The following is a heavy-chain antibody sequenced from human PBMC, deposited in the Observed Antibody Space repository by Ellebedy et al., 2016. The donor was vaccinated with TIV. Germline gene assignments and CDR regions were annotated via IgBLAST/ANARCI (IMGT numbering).Heavy chain of an antibody. CDR3: AKVCDYYYYMDV. Sequence: SETLSLTXTVSGGSISSYYWSWIRQPPGKGLEWIGYIYYSGSTNYNPSLKSRVTISVDTSKNQFSLKLSSVTAADTAVYYCAKVCDYYYYMDVWGKGTTVTVSS. V-gene: IGHV4-59*01. CDR1: GGSISSYY. CDR2: IYYSGST. J-gene: IGHJ6*03.